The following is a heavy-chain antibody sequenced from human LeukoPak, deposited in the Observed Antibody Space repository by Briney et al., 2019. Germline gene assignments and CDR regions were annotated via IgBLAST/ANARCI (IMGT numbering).Heavy chain of an antibody. D-gene: IGHD2-15*01. V-gene: IGHV3-23*01. CDR2: ISGSDGNT. Sequence: GGSLRLSCAASGFTFSTYAMRWVRQAPGKGLEWVSCISGSDGNTYYADSVKGRFTISRDNYRNTVDLQMNSLRAEDAAVYYCAKSLAFAATGGGMDVWGQGTTVTVSS. CDR3: AKSLAFAATGGGMDV. CDR1: GFTFSTYA. J-gene: IGHJ6*02.